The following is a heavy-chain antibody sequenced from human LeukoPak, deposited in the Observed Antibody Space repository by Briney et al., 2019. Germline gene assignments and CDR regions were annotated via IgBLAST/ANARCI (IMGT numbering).Heavy chain of an antibody. CDR2: IKQDGSVI. CDR3: ALMGTDHYYYYMDV. J-gene: IGHJ6*03. V-gene: IGHV3-7*01. D-gene: IGHD1-1*01. CDR1: GFTFESYW. Sequence: PGGSLRLSCAASGFTFESYWMSWVRQTPGKGLESVANIKQDGSVIHYVDSVKGRFTISRDNAKNSLYLQMNSLRAEDTAVYYCALMGTDHYYYYMDVWGKGTTVTVSS.